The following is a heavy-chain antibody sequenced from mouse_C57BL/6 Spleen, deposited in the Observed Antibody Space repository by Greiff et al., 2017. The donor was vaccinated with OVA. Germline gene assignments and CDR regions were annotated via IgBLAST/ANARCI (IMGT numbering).Heavy chain of an antibody. CDR1: GFTFSSYA. V-gene: IGHV5-4*01. CDR3: ARDRMVTTYYYAMDY. CDR2: ISDGGSYT. J-gene: IGHJ4*01. D-gene: IGHD2-1*01. Sequence: EVQVVESGGGLVKPGGSLKLSCAASGFTFSSYAMSWVRQTPEKRLEWVATISDGGSYTYYPDNVKGRFTISRDNAKNNLYLQMSHLKSEDTAMYYCARDRMVTTYYYAMDYWGQGTSVTVSS.